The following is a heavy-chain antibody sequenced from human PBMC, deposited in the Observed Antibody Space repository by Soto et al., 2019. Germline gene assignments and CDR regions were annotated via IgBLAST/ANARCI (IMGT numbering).Heavy chain of an antibody. D-gene: IGHD5-12*01. V-gene: IGHV4-59*04. J-gene: IGHJ4*02. Sequence: SETLSLTCTFSGLYFSSYYWSWIRQPPGKGLEWIGYIYHSGSTYYNPSLKSRVTISVDRSKNQFSLKLSSVTAADTAVYYCAGGPGVARNYWGQGTLVTVSS. CDR2: IYHSGST. CDR1: GLYFSSYY. CDR3: AGGPGVARNY.